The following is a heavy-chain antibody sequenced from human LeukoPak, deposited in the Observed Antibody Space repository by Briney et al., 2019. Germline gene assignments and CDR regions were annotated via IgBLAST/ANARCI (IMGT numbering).Heavy chain of an antibody. V-gene: IGHV3-23*01. J-gene: IGHJ3*02. CDR3: ARGRAAAGTAYAFDI. CDR1: GFTFSSYA. D-gene: IGHD6-13*01. Sequence: GGSLRLSCAASGFTFSSYAMSWVRQAPGKGLEWVSVISGSGGSTYYADSVKGRFTISRDNSKNTLYLQMNSLRAEDTAVYYCARGRAAAGTAYAFDIWGQGTMVTVSS. CDR2: ISGSGGST.